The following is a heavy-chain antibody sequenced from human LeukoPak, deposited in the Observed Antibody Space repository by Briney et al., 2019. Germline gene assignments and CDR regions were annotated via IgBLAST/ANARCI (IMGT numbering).Heavy chain of an antibody. J-gene: IGHJ4*02. D-gene: IGHD3-3*01. Sequence: NGSGPTLVNPTQTLTLTCTFSGFSLSTSGVGVGWIRQPPGKALEWLALIYWNDDKRYSPSLKSRLTITKDTSKNQVVLTMTNMDPVDTATYYCAHSSAGYDFWSGSFDYWGQGTLVTVSS. CDR1: GFSLSTSGVG. V-gene: IGHV2-5*01. CDR2: IYWNDDK. CDR3: AHSSAGYDFWSGSFDY.